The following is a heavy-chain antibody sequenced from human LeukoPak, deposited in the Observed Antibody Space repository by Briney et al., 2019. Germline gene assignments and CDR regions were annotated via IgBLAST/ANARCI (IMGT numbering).Heavy chain of an antibody. V-gene: IGHV4-59*01. CDR3: ASGGDTYYDFWSGLTAGAYYYYGMDV. Sequence: SETLSLTCTVSGGPISSYYWSWIRQPPGKGLEWIGYIYYSGSTNYNPSLKSRVTISVDTSKNQFSLKLSSVTAADTAVYYCASGGDTYYDFWSGLTAGAYYYYGMDVWGQGTTVTVSS. D-gene: IGHD3-3*01. J-gene: IGHJ6*02. CDR2: IYYSGST. CDR1: GGPISSYY.